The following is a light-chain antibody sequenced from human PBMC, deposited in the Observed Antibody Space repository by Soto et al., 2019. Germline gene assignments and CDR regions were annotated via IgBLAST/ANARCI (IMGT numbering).Light chain of an antibody. CDR2: DVS. V-gene: IGLV2-11*01. J-gene: IGLJ3*02. Sequence: QSVLTQPRSVSGSPGQSITISCTGSSSDVGRYNYVSWFQQYSGKAPKLLIFDVSQRPSGVPDRFSGSKSADTASLTISGLQAEDEAEYYCCSYAGRDTPVLFGGGTQLTVL. CDR1: SSDVGRYNY. CDR3: CSYAGRDTPVL.